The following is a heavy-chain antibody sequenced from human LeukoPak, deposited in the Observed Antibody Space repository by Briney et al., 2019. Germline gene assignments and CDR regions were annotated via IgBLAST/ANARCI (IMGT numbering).Heavy chain of an antibody. Sequence: SETLSLTCTVSGGSISSYYWSWIRQPPGKGLEWIGYIYYSGSTNYNPSLKSRVTISVDTSKNQFSLKLSSVTAADTAVYYCAREGRDGYIYGWATGYYYYYMDVWGKGTTVTVSS. D-gene: IGHD5-24*01. CDR1: GGSISSYY. V-gene: IGHV4-59*01. CDR3: AREGRDGYIYGWATGYYYYYMDV. CDR2: IYYSGST. J-gene: IGHJ6*03.